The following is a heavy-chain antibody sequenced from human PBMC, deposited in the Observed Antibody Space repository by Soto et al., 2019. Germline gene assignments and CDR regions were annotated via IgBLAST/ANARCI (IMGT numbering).Heavy chain of an antibody. Sequence: GSLRLSCVASGNTFGSRSMSWVRQAPGEGLEWVSSITDTGGDTKYADSVRGRFTISRDNSKNTLYLLMSRLRAEDSALYFCARGSEESYPGSRIFDLWGRGTLVTVSS. CDR3: ARGSEESYPGSRIFDL. V-gene: IGHV3-23*01. CDR2: ITDTGGDT. D-gene: IGHD3-10*01. CDR1: GNTFGSRS. J-gene: IGHJ4*02.